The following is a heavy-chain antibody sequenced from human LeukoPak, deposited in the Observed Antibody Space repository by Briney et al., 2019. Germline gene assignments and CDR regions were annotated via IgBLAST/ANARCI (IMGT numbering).Heavy chain of an antibody. D-gene: IGHD2-21*01. CDR2: IHYSGNT. Sequence: SETLSLTCTVSGGSISSYYWSWIRQPPGKGLEWIGYIHYSGNTNYNPSLKSRVTISLDTSKNQFSLRVTSVTAADTAAYYCARETELFPAGASDIWGQGTMVTVSP. J-gene: IGHJ3*02. CDR1: GGSISSYY. CDR3: ARETELFPAGASDI. V-gene: IGHV4-59*01.